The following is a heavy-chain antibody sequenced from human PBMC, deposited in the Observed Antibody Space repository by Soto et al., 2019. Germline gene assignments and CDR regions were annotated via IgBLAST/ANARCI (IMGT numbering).Heavy chain of an antibody. J-gene: IGHJ4*02. Sequence: DVQLLESGGGLVQPEGSLRLSCAACGFAFSSYAMGWVRQGPGKGLEWVAVVSIGGSTHYADSVRGRFTISRDNSKNTLSLQMNSLTAEDTAVYFCAKRCGAGGHFDYWGQGALVTVSS. D-gene: IGHD2-21*01. CDR3: AKRCGAGGHFDY. V-gene: IGHV3-23*01. CDR1: GFAFSSYA. CDR2: VSIGGST.